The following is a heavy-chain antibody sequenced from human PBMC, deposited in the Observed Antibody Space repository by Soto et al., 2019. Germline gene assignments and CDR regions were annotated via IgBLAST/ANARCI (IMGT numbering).Heavy chain of an antibody. Sequence: EVQLVESGGGLIQPGGSLRLSCAVSGFTVSNNYMSWVRQAPGKGLEGVSVIYSGGYTAYGDSVKGRFTISRDNSKNKLYLKINSRGAHATAGFSWGTPAGGGGYWGQGTLVTVSS. V-gene: IGHV3-53*01. CDR2: IYSGGYT. D-gene: IGHD3-10*01. J-gene: IGHJ4*02. CDR1: GFTVSNNY. CDR3: GTPAGGGGY.